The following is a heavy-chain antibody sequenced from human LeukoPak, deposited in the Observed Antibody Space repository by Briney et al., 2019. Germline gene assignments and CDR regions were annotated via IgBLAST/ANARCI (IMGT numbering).Heavy chain of an antibody. V-gene: IGHV5-51*01. J-gene: IGHJ5*02. CDR3: ARSDYDRSVAWFDP. Sequence: GESLQISCKGSGYSFTSYWSGWVRQLPGRGLEWLGIIYPGDSDTSYSPSFQGEVTISADKSISTAYLQWSSLKASDTAIYYCARSDYDRSVAWFDPWGQGTLVTVSS. D-gene: IGHD3-22*01. CDR2: IYPGDSDT. CDR1: GYSFTSYW.